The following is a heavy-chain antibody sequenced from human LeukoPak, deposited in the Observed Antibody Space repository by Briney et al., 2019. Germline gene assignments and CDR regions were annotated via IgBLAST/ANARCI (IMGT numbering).Heavy chain of an antibody. CDR2: MNPNSGNT. D-gene: IGHD3-16*02. CDR1: GYTFTSHD. J-gene: IGHJ5*02. V-gene: IGHV1-8*03. CDR3: ARGFVAAGFDP. Sequence: ASVKVSCKASGYTFTSHDINWVRQATGQGLEWMGWMNPNSGNTGYAQKFQGRVTITRNTSISTAYMELSSLRSEDTAVYYCARGFVAAGFDPWGQGTLVTVSS.